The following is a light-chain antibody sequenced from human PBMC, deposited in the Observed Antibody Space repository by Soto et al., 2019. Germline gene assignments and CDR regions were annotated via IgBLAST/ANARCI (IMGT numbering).Light chain of an antibody. CDR3: CSYAGSQTWV. CDR1: SSDVGAYDS. V-gene: IGLV2-11*01. J-gene: IGLJ3*02. CDR2: DVT. Sequence: QSALAQPASVSGSPGQSITISCTGTSSDVGAYDSVSWYQQHPHKAPKLIIYDVTKRPSGVPDRFSASKSGNTASLTISGLQAEDEADYYCCSYAGSQTWVFGGGTKLTVL.